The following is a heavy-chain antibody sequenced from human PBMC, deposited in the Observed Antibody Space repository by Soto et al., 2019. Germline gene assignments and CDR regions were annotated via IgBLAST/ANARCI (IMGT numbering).Heavy chain of an antibody. V-gene: IGHV5-10-1*01. CDR1: GYSFTSYW. CDR2: IDPSDSYT. CDR3: ARPGNNYYYYGMDV. D-gene: IGHD1-1*01. Sequence: GESLKISYKGSGYSFTSYWISWVRQMPGKGLEWMGRIDPSDSYTNYSPSFQGRVTISADKSISTAYLQWSSLRASDTAMYYCARPGNNYYYYGMDVWGQGTTVTVS. J-gene: IGHJ6*02.